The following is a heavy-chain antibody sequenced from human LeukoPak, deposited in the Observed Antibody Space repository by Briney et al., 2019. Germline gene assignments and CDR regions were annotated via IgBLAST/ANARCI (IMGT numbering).Heavy chain of an antibody. V-gene: IGHV4-59*01. D-gene: IGHD2-2*01. CDR3: ARGEGYCSSTSCFADAFDI. CDR1: GGSISSYY. Sequence: SETLSLTCTVSGGSISSYYWSWIRQPPGKGLEWIGYIYYSGSTNYNPSLKSRVTISVDRSKYQFSLKLSSVTAADTAVYYCARGEGYCSSTSCFADAFDIWGQGTMVTVSS. CDR2: IYYSGST. J-gene: IGHJ3*02.